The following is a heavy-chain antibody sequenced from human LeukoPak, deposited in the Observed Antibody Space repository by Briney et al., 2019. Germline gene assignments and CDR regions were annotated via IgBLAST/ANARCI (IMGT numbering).Heavy chain of an antibody. D-gene: IGHD2/OR15-2a*01. J-gene: IGHJ5*02. CDR3: ARAVTVESNWFDP. V-gene: IGHV4-59*11. CDR2: IYYSGST. CDR1: GGSISSHY. Sequence: SETLSLTCTVSGGSISSHYWSRIRQPPGKGLEWIGYIYYSGSTNYNPSLKSRVTISVDTSKNQFSLKLSSVTAADTAVYYCARAVTVESNWFDPWGRGTLVTVSS.